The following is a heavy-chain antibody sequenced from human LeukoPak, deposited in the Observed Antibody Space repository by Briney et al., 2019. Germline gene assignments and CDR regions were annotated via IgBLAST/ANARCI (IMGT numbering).Heavy chain of an antibody. J-gene: IGHJ4*02. CDR2: ISSSSSYI. CDR1: GFTFSSYS. D-gene: IGHD6-19*01. CDR3: AREYRGWQDYYFDY. V-gene: IGHV3-21*01. Sequence: GGSLRLSCAASGFTFSSYSMNWVRQAPGKGLEWVSSISSSSSYIYYADSVKGRFTISRDNSKNTLYVQMNSLRAEDTAVYYCAREYRGWQDYYFDYWGQGTLVIVSS.